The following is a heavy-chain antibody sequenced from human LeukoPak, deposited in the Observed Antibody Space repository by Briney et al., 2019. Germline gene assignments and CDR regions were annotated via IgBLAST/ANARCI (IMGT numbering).Heavy chain of an antibody. CDR3: ARGRYYGSGS. CDR1: GGSISSYY. D-gene: IGHD3-10*01. Sequence: PSETLSLTCTVSGGSISSYYWSWIRQPPGKGLEWIGYIYYSGSTNYNPSLKSRVTISVDTSKNQFSLKLCSVTAADTAVYYCARGRYYGSGSWGQGTLVTVSS. J-gene: IGHJ4*02. CDR2: IYYSGST. V-gene: IGHV4-59*01.